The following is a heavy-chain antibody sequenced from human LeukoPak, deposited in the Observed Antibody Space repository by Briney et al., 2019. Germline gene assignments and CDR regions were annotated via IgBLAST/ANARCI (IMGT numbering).Heavy chain of an antibody. J-gene: IGHJ5*02. D-gene: IGHD5-18*01. CDR3: ARAMGIQLWLIERGFDP. CDR2: INPSGGST. Sequence: GASVKVSCKASGYTFTSYYMHWVRQAPGQGLEWMGIINPSGGSTSYAQKFQGRVTMTRDTSISTAYMELSRLRSDDTAVYYCARAMGIQLWLIERGFDPWGQGTLVTVSS. V-gene: IGHV1-46*01. CDR1: GYTFTSYY.